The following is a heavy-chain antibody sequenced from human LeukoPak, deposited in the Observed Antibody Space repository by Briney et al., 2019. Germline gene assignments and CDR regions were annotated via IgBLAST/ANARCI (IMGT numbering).Heavy chain of an antibody. J-gene: IGHJ4*02. CDR3: TSQLRLLTFLDY. D-gene: IGHD6-25*01. CDR2: IRSETYGGTT. CDR1: RFSFGDYS. Sequence: GRSLRLSCTASRFSFGDYSMNWVRQAPGKGLEWVGFIRSETYGGTTQYAASVKGRFTISRDDSKSIAYLQMNSLKTEDTAVYYCTSQLRLLTFLDYWGQGTLVTVSS. V-gene: IGHV3-49*04.